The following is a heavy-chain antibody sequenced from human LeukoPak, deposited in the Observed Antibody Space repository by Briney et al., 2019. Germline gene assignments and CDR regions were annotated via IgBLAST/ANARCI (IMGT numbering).Heavy chain of an antibody. Sequence: GGSLRLSCAASGFTFSYYWMSWVRQAPGKGLEWVANIKQDGSEKYYVDSVKGRYTISRDNAKNSLYVQMNSLRAEDTAVYYCAGANYYGMDVRGQGTTVTVSS. CDR1: GFTFSYYW. CDR2: IKQDGSEK. J-gene: IGHJ6*02. CDR3: AGANYYGMDV. V-gene: IGHV3-7*01.